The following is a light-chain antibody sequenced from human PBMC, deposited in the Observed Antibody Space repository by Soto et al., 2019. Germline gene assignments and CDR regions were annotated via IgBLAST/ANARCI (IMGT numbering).Light chain of an antibody. CDR3: QQSYSARLT. V-gene: IGKV1-39*01. Sequence: DIQMTQSPSSLSASVGDRVTITCRASQNINRYLNWYQQKPGQAPKVVILVASRLQDGVPSRFSGSGSGTEFTLTISSLQPEDFATYHCQQSYSARLTFGGRTKVEIK. CDR1: QNINRY. CDR2: VAS. J-gene: IGKJ4*01.